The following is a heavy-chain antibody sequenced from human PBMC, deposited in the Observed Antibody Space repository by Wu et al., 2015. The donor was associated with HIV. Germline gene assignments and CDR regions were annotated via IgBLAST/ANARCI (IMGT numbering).Heavy chain of an antibody. CDR1: GGSFNSYG. CDR3: ARGSNDYHYYYYYMDV. D-gene: IGHD4/OR15-4a*01. J-gene: IGHJ6*03. CDR2: IIPVFGPA. Sequence: QVQLVQSGAEVKKPGSSVKVSCKASGGSFNSYGISWVRQAPGQGLEWMGRIIPVFGPANYAQKFQGRVTITADESTSTAYMELSSLRSEDTAVYYCARGSNDYHYYYYYMDVWGKGTTVTVSS. V-gene: IGHV1-69*13.